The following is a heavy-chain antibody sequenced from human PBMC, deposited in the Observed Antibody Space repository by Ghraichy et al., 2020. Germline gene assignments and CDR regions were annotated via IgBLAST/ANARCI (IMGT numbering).Heavy chain of an antibody. Sequence: ESLNISCTVFGGSISSYYWSWIRQPPGKGLEWIGYIYYSGSTNYNPSLKSRVTISVDTSKNQFSLKLSSVTAADTAVYYCARAGGQLEYYYYYGMDVWGQGTTVTVSS. D-gene: IGHD2-2*01. CDR2: IYYSGST. J-gene: IGHJ6*02. CDR1: GGSISSYY. V-gene: IGHV4-59*01. CDR3: ARAGGQLEYYYYYGMDV.